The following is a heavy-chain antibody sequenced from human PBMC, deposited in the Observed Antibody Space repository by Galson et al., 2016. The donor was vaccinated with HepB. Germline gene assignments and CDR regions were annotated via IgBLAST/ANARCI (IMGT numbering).Heavy chain of an antibody. CDR3: ARILVRPAGGYFDYFPVDV. CDR1: AYDFSNFW. CDR2: IDPTDSYA. J-gene: IGHJ6*02. D-gene: IGHD5-12*01. Sequence: QSAAEAKKPGESLPISCKASAYDFSNFWITWVRHMPVKGLEWMGRIDPTDSYADSSPSHHCHVTISADKSLTSAYLHCSSLKDSDTATYYCARILVRPAGGYFDYFPVDVWGQGTTVTVSS. V-gene: IGHV5-10-1*01.